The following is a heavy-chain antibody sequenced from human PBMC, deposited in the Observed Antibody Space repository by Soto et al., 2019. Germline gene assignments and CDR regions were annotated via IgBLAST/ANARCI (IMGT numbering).Heavy chain of an antibody. CDR2: IYYSGST. V-gene: IGHV4-39*01. Sequence: SETLSLTCTVSGGSISSSSYYWGWIRQPPGKGLEWIGSIYYSGSTYYNPSLKSRVTISVDTSKNQFSLRAEDTAVYYCANTDCGGDCYTKPPWGQGTLVTVSS. D-gene: IGHD2-21*02. J-gene: IGHJ5*02. CDR3: ANTDCGGDCYTKPP. CDR1: GGSISSSSYY.